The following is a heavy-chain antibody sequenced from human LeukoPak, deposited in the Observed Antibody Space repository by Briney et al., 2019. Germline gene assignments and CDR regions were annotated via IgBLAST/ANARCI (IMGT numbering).Heavy chain of an antibody. CDR3: TTEGSGWYGGGGGVY. CDR2: IKSKTDGGAT. CDR1: GLSSSNAW. D-gene: IGHD6-19*01. J-gene: IGHJ4*02. V-gene: IGHV3-15*01. Sequence: KSGGSLRLSCAASGLSSSNAWMTWVRQAPGKGLEWVGRIKSKTDGGATDYAAPVKGRFTISRDDSKNTLYLQMTSLKTEDTAVYYCTTEGSGWYGGGGGVYWGQGTLVTVSS.